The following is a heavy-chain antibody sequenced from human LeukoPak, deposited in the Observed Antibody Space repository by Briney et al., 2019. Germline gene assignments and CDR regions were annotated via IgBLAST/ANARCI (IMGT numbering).Heavy chain of an antibody. CDR3: AKDSGEYYYGSGSYLDY. Sequence: GGSLRLSCAASGFTFSSYGMHWVRQAPGKGLEWVAFIRYDGSNKYYADSVKGRFTVSRDNSKNTLYLQMNSLRAEDTAVYYCAKDSGEYYYGSGSYLDYWGQGTLVTVSS. J-gene: IGHJ4*02. CDR2: IRYDGSNK. D-gene: IGHD3-10*01. V-gene: IGHV3-30*02. CDR1: GFTFSSYG.